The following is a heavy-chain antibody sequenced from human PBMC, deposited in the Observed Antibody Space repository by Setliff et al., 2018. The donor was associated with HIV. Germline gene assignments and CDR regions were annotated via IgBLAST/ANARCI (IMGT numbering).Heavy chain of an antibody. CDR1: GFTFNNFG. CDR2: IWSDGSRI. J-gene: IGHJ4*02. V-gene: IGHV3-33*06. D-gene: IGHD3-16*01. Sequence: GGSLRLSCAASGFTFNNFGMHWVRQAPGKGLEWVALIWSDGSRIEYADSGKGRFTISRDNSKNTLDVEMNSLRAEDTAVYYCAKTLYSAGGGEVFDYWGPGTQVTVSS. CDR3: AKTLYSAGGGEVFDY.